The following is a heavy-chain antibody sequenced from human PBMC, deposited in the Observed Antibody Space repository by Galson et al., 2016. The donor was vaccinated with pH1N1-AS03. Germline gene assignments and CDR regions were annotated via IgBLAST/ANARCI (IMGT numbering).Heavy chain of an antibody. CDR3: ASAGYHTPGYHY. V-gene: IGHV4-4*01. J-gene: IGHJ4*02. D-gene: IGHD3-16*02. CDR2: VHYSGTT. Sequence: LEWIGEVHYSGTTSYNPSLNSRVTMSIDKSNNQFSLNLGSVTAADTAVYFCASAGYHTPGYHYWGQGALVTVSS.